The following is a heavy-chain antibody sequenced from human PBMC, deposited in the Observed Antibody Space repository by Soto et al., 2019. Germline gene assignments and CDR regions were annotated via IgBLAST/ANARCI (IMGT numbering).Heavy chain of an antibody. CDR2: ISYDGSNK. Sequence: QVQLVESGGGVVQPGRSLRLSCAASGFTFSSYGMHWVRQAPGKGLEWVAVISYDGSNKYYADSVKGRFTISRDNSKNTLYLQMNSLRAEDTAVYYCAKDPRIFGAVPNYYMDVWGKGTTVTVSS. CDR1: GFTFSSYG. V-gene: IGHV3-30*18. D-gene: IGHD3-3*01. CDR3: AKDPRIFGAVPNYYMDV. J-gene: IGHJ6*03.